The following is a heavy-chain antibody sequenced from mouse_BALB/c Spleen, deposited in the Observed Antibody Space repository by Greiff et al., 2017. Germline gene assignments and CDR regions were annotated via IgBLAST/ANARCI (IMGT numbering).Heavy chain of an antibody. CDR2: ISSGGSYT. J-gene: IGHJ2*01. CDR3: TRRDY. V-gene: IGHV5-6-4*01. CDR1: GFTFSSFG. Sequence: EVHLVESGGGLVQPGGSRKLSCAASGFTFSSFGMHWVRQTPEKRLEWVATISSGGSYTYYPDSVKGRFTISRDNAKNTLYLQMSSLKSEDTAMYYCTRRDYWGQGTTLTVSS.